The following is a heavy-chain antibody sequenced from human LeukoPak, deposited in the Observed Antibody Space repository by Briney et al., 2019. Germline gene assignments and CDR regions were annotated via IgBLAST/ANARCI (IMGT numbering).Heavy chain of an antibody. CDR2: IYSGGST. CDR1: GFTVSSNY. CDR3: ARSPGSGWQINDY. Sequence: GGSLRLSCAASGFTVSSNYMSWVRQAPGKGLEWVSVIYSGGSTYYADSVKGRFTISRDNSKNTLYLQMNSLRAEDTAVYYCARSPGSGWQINDYWGQGTLVTVSS. J-gene: IGHJ4*02. D-gene: IGHD6-19*01. V-gene: IGHV3-66*01.